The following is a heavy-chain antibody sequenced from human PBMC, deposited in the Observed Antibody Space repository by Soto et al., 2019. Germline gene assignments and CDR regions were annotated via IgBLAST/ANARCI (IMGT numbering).Heavy chain of an antibody. CDR1: GGSISSGDDY. CDR2: IYYSGST. D-gene: IGHD5-18*01. V-gene: IGHV4-30-4*01. J-gene: IGHJ4*02. CDR3: ASNSYGYTFYGY. Sequence: SETQSLTCTVSGGSISSGDDYWSWIRQPPGKGLEWIGYIYYSGSTYYNPSLKSRVTISVDTSKNQFSLKLSSVTAADTAVYYCASNSYGYTFYGYWGQGTLVTVSS.